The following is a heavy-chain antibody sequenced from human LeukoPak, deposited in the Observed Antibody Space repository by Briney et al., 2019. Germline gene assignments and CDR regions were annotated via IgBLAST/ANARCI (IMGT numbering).Heavy chain of an antibody. Sequence: SETLSLTCSVSGVSISSYYWSWIRQPPGKGLEWIGYIYYSGTSKYNPSLKSRVTISVDTSKNQFSLKLTSVTAADTAVYYCVRSGGSCSPVDYWGQGTLVTVSS. CDR2: IYYSGTS. CDR1: GVSISSYY. CDR3: VRSGGSCSPVDY. J-gene: IGHJ4*02. D-gene: IGHD2-15*01. V-gene: IGHV4-59*01.